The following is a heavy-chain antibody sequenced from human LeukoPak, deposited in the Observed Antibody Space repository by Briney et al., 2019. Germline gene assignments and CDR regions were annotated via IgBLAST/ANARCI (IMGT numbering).Heavy chain of an antibody. Sequence: KPGGSLRLSCAASGFTFSSYSMNWVRQAPGKGLEWVSSISSSSSYIYYADSVKGRFTISRDNAKNSLYLQMNSLRAEDTAVYYCARDSRYSYGSDYWGQGTLVTVSS. CDR1: GFTFSSYS. J-gene: IGHJ4*02. CDR2: ISSSSSYI. V-gene: IGHV3-21*01. CDR3: ARDSRYSYGSDY. D-gene: IGHD5-18*01.